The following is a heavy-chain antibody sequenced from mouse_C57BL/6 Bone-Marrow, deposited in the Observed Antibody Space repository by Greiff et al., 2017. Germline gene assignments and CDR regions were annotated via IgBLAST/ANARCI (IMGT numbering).Heavy chain of an antibody. V-gene: IGHV3-6*01. Sequence: DVKLVESGPGLVKPSQSLSLTCSVTGYSITSGYYWNWIRQFPGNKLEWMGYISYDGSNNYNPSLKNRISITRDTSKNQFFLKLNSVTTEDTATYYCARAPIYYYGSRRGDYWGQGTSVTVSS. D-gene: IGHD1-1*01. CDR2: ISYDGSN. CDR3: ARAPIYYYGSRRGDY. J-gene: IGHJ4*01. CDR1: GYSITSGYY.